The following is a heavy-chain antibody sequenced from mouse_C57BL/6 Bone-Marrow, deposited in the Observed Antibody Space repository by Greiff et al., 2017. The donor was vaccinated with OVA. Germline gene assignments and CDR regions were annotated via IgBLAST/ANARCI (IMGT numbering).Heavy chain of an antibody. CDR3: TRRGSSPYYAMDY. J-gene: IGHJ4*01. Sequence: EVQVVESGGGLVQPGGSMKLSCAASGFTFSDAWMDWVRQSPEKGLEWVAEIRNKANNHATYYAESVKGRFTISRDDSKSSVYLQMNSLRAEDTGMYYCTRRGSSPYYAMDYWGQGTSVTVSS. CDR1: GFTFSDAW. V-gene: IGHV6-6*01. D-gene: IGHD1-1*01. CDR2: IRNKANNHAT.